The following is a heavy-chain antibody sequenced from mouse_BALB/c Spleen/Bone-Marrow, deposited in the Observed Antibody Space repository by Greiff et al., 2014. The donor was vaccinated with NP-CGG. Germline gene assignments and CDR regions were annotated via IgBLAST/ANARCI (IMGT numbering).Heavy chain of an antibody. J-gene: IGHJ4*01. CDR1: GYSFTSFI. Sequence: VQLQQSGPELVKPGASVKMSCKASGYSFTSFILHWVKMRPGQGLERIGYINPYNDGTKYNEKFKGKAILTSDKSSSSANTELSSLTSEDSAVYYCARAMIYYYTMDYWGQGTSVTVSS. D-gene: IGHD2-4*01. V-gene: IGHV1-14*01. CDR2: INPYNDGT. CDR3: ARAMIYYYTMDY.